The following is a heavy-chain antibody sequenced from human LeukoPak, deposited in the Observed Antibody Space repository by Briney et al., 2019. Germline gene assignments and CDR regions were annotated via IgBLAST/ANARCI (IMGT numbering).Heavy chain of an antibody. CDR1: GFTFSSYS. D-gene: IGHD6-19*01. Sequence: GGSLRLSCAASGFTFSSYSMNWVRQAPGKGLEWVSSISSSSSYIYYADSVKGRFTISRDNAKNSLYLQMNSLRAEDTAVYYCAKVQWLVLSGWFDPWGQGTLVTVSS. CDR2: ISSSSSYI. CDR3: AKVQWLVLSGWFDP. J-gene: IGHJ5*02. V-gene: IGHV3-21*01.